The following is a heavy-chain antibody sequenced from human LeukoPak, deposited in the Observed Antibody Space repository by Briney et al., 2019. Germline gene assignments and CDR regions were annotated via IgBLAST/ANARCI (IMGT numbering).Heavy chain of an antibody. CDR2: IIPIFGTA. Sequence: SVKVSCKASGGTFSSYAISWLRQAPGQGLEWMGGIIPIFGTANYAQKFQGRVTITTDESTSTAYMELSSLRSEDTAVYYCARGAVAGLTWFDPWGQGTLVTVSS. V-gene: IGHV1-69*05. CDR3: ARGAVAGLTWFDP. D-gene: IGHD6-19*01. J-gene: IGHJ5*02. CDR1: GGTFSSYA.